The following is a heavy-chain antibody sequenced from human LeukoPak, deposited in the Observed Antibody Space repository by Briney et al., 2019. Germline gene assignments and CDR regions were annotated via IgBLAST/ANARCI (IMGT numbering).Heavy chain of an antibody. D-gene: IGHD2-2*02. J-gene: IGHJ3*02. V-gene: IGHV3-21*01. CDR3: ARDGKEEGGDIVVVPAAIPDNKDAFDI. CDR1: GFTFSSYS. CDR2: ISSSRSYI. Sequence: PGGSLRLSCAASGFTFSSYSMNWVRQAPGKGLEWVSFISSSRSYIYYADSVKGRFTISRDNAKNSLYLQMNSLRAEDTAVYYCARDGKEEGGDIVVVPAAIPDNKDAFDIWGQGTMVTVSS.